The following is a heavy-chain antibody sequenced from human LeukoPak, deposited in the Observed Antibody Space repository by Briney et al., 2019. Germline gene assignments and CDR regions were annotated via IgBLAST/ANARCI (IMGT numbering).Heavy chain of an antibody. J-gene: IGHJ6*03. D-gene: IGHD3-16*01. CDR1: GYTFTSYY. CDR2: INPSGGST. CDR3: ARDGLGRNYYYYYMDV. Sequence: AASVKVSCKASGYTFTSYYMHWVRQAPGQGLEWMGIINPSGGSTSYAQKFQGRVTMTRDMSTSTVYMELSSLRSEDTAVYYCARDGLGRNYYYYYMDVWGKGTTVTISS. V-gene: IGHV1-46*01.